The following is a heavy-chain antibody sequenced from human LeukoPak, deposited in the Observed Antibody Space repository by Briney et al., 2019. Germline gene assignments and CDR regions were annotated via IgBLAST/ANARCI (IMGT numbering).Heavy chain of an antibody. CDR3: ARGGSLDYSNNRTIYFDY. Sequence: SETLSLTCAVYGGSFSGYYWSWIRLPPGKGLEWIGEINHSGSTSYSPSLKSRVTISVDTSKNQFSLKLSSVTAADTAVYYCARGGSLDYSNNRTIYFDYWGQGTLVTVSS. CDR2: INHSGST. CDR1: GGSFSGYY. V-gene: IGHV4-34*01. J-gene: IGHJ4*02. D-gene: IGHD4-11*01.